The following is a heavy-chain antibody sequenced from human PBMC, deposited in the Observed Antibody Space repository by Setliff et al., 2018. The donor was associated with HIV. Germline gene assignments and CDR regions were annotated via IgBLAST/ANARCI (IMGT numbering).Heavy chain of an antibody. CDR3: ARDPNTGWYYLDF. J-gene: IGHJ4*02. CDR2: INTSGST. Sequence: TLSLTCTVSGGSISSGDYFLSWIRQSAGKGLAWIGHINTSGSTKYNPSLKSRLTMSVDSSGNQFSLTLTSVTAADTAVYYCARDPNTGWYYLDFWGPGALVTVSS. V-gene: IGHV4-61*09. CDR1: GGSISSGDYF. D-gene: IGHD6-19*01.